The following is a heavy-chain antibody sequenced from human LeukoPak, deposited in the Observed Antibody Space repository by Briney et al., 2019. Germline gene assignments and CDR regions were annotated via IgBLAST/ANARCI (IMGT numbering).Heavy chain of an antibody. V-gene: IGHV3-21*01. D-gene: IGHD6-6*01. J-gene: IGHJ4*02. CDR3: ASTSSSSPFSAY. Sequence: GRSLRLSCAASGFTFSSYSMNWVRQAPGKGLEWVSSISSSSSYIYYADSVKGRFTMSRDSATNSMYLQTTRLTAAHPAVSYSASTSSSSPFSAYWGQGTLVTAYS. CDR2: ISSSSSYI. CDR1: GFTFSSYS.